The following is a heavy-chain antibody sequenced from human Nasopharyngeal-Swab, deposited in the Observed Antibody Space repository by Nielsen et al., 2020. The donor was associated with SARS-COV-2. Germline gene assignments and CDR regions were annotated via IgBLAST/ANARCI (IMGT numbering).Heavy chain of an antibody. J-gene: IGHJ6*02. Sequence: WIPQPPGKGLEWVAVISYDGSNKYYADSVKGRFTISRDNSKNTLYLQMNSLRAEDTAVYYCARDPRGLWDSYGMDVWGQGTTVTVSS. V-gene: IGHV3-30*04. CDR2: ISYDGSNK. D-gene: IGHD1-26*01. CDR3: ARDPRGLWDSYGMDV.